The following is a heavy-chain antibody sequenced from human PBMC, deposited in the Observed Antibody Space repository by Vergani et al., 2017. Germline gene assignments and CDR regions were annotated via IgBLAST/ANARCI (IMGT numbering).Heavy chain of an antibody. V-gene: IGHV5-51*01. CDR3: ARHTTYSDS. J-gene: IGHJ4*02. CDR1: EYSFGNYW. CDR2: IYPADSDT. Sequence: EVELVQSGPEMRKPGESLKISCKGSEYSFGNYWIGWVRQMPGKGLEWMGIIYPADSDTRYSPSSQGQVTISADKSISTAFLQGASLKASDTALYYCARHTTYSDSWGQGTLVTVSS. D-gene: IGHD1-1*01.